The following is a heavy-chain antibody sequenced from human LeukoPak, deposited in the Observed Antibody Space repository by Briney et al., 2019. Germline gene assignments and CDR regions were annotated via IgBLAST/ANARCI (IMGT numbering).Heavy chain of an antibody. CDR1: GGTFSSYA. J-gene: IGHJ4*02. D-gene: IGHD4-17*01. V-gene: IGHV1-69*04. CDR2: IIPILGIA. CDR3: ARDRNYGDFRLNY. Sequence: SVKVSCKASGGTFSSYAISWVRQAPGQGLEWMGRIIPILGIANYAQKFQGRVTITADKSTSTAYMELSSLRSGDTAVYYCARDRNYGDFRLNYWGQGTLVTVSS.